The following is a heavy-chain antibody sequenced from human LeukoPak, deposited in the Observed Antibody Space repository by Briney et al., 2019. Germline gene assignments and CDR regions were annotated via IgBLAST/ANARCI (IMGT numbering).Heavy chain of an antibody. CDR3: ASSIGIAVAGTWYYGMDV. CDR1: GGTLSSYA. CDR2: IIPILGIA. J-gene: IGHJ6*02. V-gene: IGHV1-69*04. Sequence: SVKVSCKASGGTLSSYAISWVRQAPGQGLEWMGRIIPILGIANYAQKFQGRVTITADKSTSTAYMELSSLRSEDTAVYYCASSIGIAVAGTWYYGMDVWGQGTTVTVSS. D-gene: IGHD6-19*01.